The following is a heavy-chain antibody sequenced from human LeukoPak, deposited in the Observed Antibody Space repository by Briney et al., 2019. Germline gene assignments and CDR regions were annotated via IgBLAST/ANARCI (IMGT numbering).Heavy chain of an antibody. J-gene: IGHJ4*02. Sequence: GGSLRLSCAASGFTFSSYAMHWVRQAPGKGLEWVAVISYDGSNKYYADSVKGRFTISRDNSKNTLYLQMNSLRAEDTAVYHCARALYGGNSNFNYWGQGTLVTVSS. CDR2: ISYDGSNK. V-gene: IGHV3-30-3*01. D-gene: IGHD4-23*01. CDR1: GFTFSSYA. CDR3: ARALYGGNSNFNY.